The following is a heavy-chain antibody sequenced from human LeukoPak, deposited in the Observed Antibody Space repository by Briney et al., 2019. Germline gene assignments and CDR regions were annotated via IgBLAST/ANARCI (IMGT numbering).Heavy chain of an antibody. V-gene: IGHV3-23*01. CDR2: ITGSGGGT. CDR1: GFTFSNYA. J-gene: IGHJ4*02. D-gene: IGHD3-22*01. CDR3: AKDGSGYYPNYFDY. Sequence: GGSLRLSCAASGFTFSNYAMSWVRQAPGKGLEWVSGITGSGGGTYYADSVEGRCTISRDNSKKTLYLQMNSLRAEDTAVYYCAKDGSGYYPNYFDYWGQGTLVTVSS.